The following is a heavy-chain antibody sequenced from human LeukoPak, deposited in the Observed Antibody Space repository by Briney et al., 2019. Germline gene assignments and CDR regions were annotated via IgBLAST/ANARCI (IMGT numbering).Heavy chain of an antibody. CDR2: ISGSTT. Sequence: PGGSLRLSCAASGFTFSTYAMSWVRQAPGKGLEWVSIISGSTTFYADSVKGRFTISKDNSKNTLYLQMNSLRVEDTAVYYCARTGYLYGMDVWGQGTTVTVSS. J-gene: IGHJ6*02. D-gene: IGHD7-27*01. V-gene: IGHV3-23*01. CDR1: GFTFSTYA. CDR3: ARTGYLYGMDV.